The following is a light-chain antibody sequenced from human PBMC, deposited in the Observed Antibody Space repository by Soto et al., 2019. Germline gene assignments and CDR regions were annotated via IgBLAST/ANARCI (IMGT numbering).Light chain of an antibody. CDR1: HGIRSY. V-gene: IGKV1-9*01. CDR2: AAS. Sequence: IQFTQSPSSLSASVGDRVTITCRASHGIRSYLAWYQQKPGKAPKLLIYAASSLQSGVPSRFSGSGSGTDFTLTISCLQSEDFATYYCQQYYSFPLTFGGGTKVDIK. J-gene: IGKJ4*01. CDR3: QQYYSFPLT.